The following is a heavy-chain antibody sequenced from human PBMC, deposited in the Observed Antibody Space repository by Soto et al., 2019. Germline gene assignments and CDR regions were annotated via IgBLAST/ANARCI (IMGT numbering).Heavy chain of an antibody. J-gene: IGHJ6*02. CDR3: ARHXKYGSSTYYSYYYDMDV. CDR1: GYSFSIYW. CDR2: IDPSDSYT. D-gene: IGHD6-6*01. Sequence: GEPLKVSCKGSGYSFSIYWISWVRQMPGKGLEWMGRIDPSDSYTKYSPSFQGHVTISADKSISTAYLQWSSLKASDNAIYYCARHXKYGSSTYYSYYYDMDVWGQGTTVTVSS. V-gene: IGHV5-10-1*01.